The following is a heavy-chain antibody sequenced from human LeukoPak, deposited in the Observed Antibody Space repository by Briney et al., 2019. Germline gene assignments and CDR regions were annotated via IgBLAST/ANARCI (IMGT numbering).Heavy chain of an antibody. CDR2: ISRNSRYI. Sequence: PGGSLRLSCAASGFTFSTYSMNWVRQAPGKGLEWVSSISRNSRYIYYADSMRGRFTISRDNAKNSLYLQMNSLRAEDTAVYYCAKVGTETDAFDIWGQGTMVTVSS. CDR3: AKVGTETDAFDI. CDR1: GFTFSTYS. V-gene: IGHV3-21*06. J-gene: IGHJ3*02.